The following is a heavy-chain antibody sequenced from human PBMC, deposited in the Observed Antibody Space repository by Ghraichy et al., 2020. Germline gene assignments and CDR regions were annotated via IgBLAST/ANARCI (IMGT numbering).Heavy chain of an antibody. CDR1: GFTFSRHW. Sequence: GALRLSCAASGFTFSRHWMSWVRQAPGKGLEWVASIKSDRSDSFYLDSVKGRFTISRDNAENSVSLEMTSLRGEDTGVYYCARDPYGDYKYGGTDYWGRGTLVSVSS. J-gene: IGHJ4*02. CDR3: ARDPYGDYKYGGTDY. CDR2: IKSDRSDS. D-gene: IGHD4-17*01. V-gene: IGHV3-7*01.